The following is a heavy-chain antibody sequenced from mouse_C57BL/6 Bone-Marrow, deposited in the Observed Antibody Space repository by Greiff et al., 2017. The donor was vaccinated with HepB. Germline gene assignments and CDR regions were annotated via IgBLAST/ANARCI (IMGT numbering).Heavy chain of an antibody. V-gene: IGHV1-64*01. D-gene: IGHD1-1*01. J-gene: IGHJ4*01. Sequence: QVQLQQPGAELVKPGASVKLSCKASGYTFTSYWMHWVKQRPGQGLEWIGMIHTNSGSTNYNENFKSKATLTVDKSSSTAYMQLRSLTSEDSAVYYCARRGGVGYYAMDYWGQGTSVTVSS. CDR3: ARRGGVGYYAMDY. CDR2: IHTNSGST. CDR1: GYTFTSYW.